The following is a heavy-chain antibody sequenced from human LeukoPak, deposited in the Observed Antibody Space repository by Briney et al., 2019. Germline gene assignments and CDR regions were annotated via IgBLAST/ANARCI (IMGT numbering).Heavy chain of an antibody. V-gene: IGHV4-59*01. Sequence: SETLSLTCTVSGGSISSYYWSWIRQPPGKGLEWIGYIYYSGSTNYNPSLKSRVTISVDTSKSQFSLKLSSVTAADTAVYYCAREEVGAHFDYWGQGTLVTVSS. CDR2: IYYSGST. J-gene: IGHJ4*02. CDR3: AREEVGAHFDY. D-gene: IGHD1-26*01. CDR1: GGSISSYY.